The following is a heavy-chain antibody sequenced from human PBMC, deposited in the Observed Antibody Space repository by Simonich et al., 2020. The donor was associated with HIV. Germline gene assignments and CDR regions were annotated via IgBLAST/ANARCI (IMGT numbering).Heavy chain of an antibody. Sequence: QVQLVQSGAEVKKPGSSVKVSCKASGGTFSSHVISWVRQAPGQGPEWMGGIIPIFGTTHNEQKFQGRVTITADESTSTAYMELSSLRSEDTAVYYCARGGGEQQLVSWFDPWGQGTLVTVSS. CDR3: ARGGGEQQLVSWFDP. V-gene: IGHV1-69*13. J-gene: IGHJ5*02. CDR2: IIPIFGTT. CDR1: GGTFSSHV. D-gene: IGHD6-13*01.